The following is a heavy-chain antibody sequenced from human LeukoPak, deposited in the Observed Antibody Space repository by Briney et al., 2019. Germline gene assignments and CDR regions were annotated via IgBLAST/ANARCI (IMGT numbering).Heavy chain of an antibody. CDR3: ARGALTMVRGVIAYYSYGMAV. Sequence: GGSLRLSCAASAFTFSNYWMSWVRQAPGKGLEWVANIKQDGSEKYYVDSVKGRFTISRDNAKNSLYLQMNSLRAEDTAVYYCARGALTMVRGVIAYYSYGMAVWGQGTTVTVS. CDR1: AFTFSNYW. D-gene: IGHD3-10*01. V-gene: IGHV3-7*01. CDR2: IKQDGSEK. J-gene: IGHJ6*02.